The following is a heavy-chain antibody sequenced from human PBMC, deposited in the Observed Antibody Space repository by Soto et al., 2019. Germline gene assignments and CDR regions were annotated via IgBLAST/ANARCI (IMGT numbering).Heavy chain of an antibody. CDR2: MNPNSGNT. CDR3: ARSRYDFWSGYYYDYYMDV. J-gene: IGHJ6*03. V-gene: IGHV1-8*01. CDR1: GYTFTSYD. Sequence: ASVKVSCKASGYTFTSYDMNWVRQATGQGLEWMGWMNPNSGNTGYAQKFQGRVTMTRNTSISTAYMELSSLRSEDTAVYYCARSRYDFWSGYYYDYYMDVWGKGTTVTVSS. D-gene: IGHD3-3*01.